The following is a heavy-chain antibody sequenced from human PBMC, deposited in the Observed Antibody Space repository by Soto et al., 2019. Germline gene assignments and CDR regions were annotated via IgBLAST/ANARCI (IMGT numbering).Heavy chain of an antibody. J-gene: IGHJ6*02. CDR1: GFTFSSYK. CDR3: ARDKVGMVV. V-gene: IGHV3-21*01. CDR2: IGSSDIYT. Sequence: GGSLRLSCAGSGFTFSSYKINWVRQAPGKGLEWVSSIGSSDIYTDYADSLKGRLIISRDNANNSVYLQIDSLRAEDTAVYYCARDKVGMVVWGPEAPLPV.